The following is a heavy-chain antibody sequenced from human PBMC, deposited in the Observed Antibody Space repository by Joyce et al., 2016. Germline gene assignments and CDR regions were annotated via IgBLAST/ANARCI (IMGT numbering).Heavy chain of an antibody. CDR1: RLTFCSYA. J-gene: IGHJ4*02. Sequence: QVQLVESGGGVVQPGRSLRLSCAASRLTFCSYAMHWVRQAPGKGLEWVAVITYYGSNKNYADSVKGRFTISRDNSKNTLYLQMNSLRAEDTAVYHCTRDPYYYDSSGPWGYWGQGTLVTVSS. CDR2: ITYYGSNK. V-gene: IGHV3-30*04. D-gene: IGHD3-22*01. CDR3: TRDPYYYDSSGPWGY.